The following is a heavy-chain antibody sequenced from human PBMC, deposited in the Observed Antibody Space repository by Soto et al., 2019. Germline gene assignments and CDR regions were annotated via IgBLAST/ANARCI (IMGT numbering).Heavy chain of an antibody. CDR3: AGGLGQNGFDP. Sequence: EVQLVESGGGLVQPGVSLRLSCAASGFSLRMYAMHWVRQAPGKGLEYVSSISGDGGTTGYGNSVKGRFTIYRDNSKNTLYLQMGSLKIDDMAVYYWAGGLGQNGFDPWGQGTLVTVSS. CDR2: ISGDGGTT. D-gene: IGHD3-16*01. J-gene: IGHJ5*02. V-gene: IGHV3-64*01. CDR1: GFSLRMYA.